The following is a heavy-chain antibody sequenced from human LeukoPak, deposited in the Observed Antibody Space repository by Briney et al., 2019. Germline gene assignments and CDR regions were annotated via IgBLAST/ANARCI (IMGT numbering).Heavy chain of an antibody. CDR2: ISSSGSTI. CDR1: GFPFSSYE. J-gene: IGHJ6*03. D-gene: IGHD1-26*01. Sequence: PGGSLRLSCVVSGFPFSSYEMNWVRQAPGKGLEWLSYISSSGSTIYYAESVKGRFTISRDNAKNSLYLQMNSLRAEDTALYYCAKSSGSVRHFYYYYMDVWGKGTTVTVSS. V-gene: IGHV3-48*03. CDR3: AKSSGSVRHFYYYYMDV.